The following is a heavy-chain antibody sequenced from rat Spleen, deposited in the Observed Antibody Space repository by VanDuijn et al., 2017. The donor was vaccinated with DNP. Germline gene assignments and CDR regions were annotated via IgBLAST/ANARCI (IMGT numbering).Heavy chain of an antibody. CDR3: ARHDNFDWFAY. J-gene: IGHJ3*01. CDR1: GFTFSNYY. CDR2: ISTSGTRT. Sequence: EVQLVESGGGLMQPGRSLKLSCAASGFTFSNYYMAWVRQAPKKGLEWVATISTSGTRTYYPDSVKGRFTISRDNAKSSLYLQMNSLKSEDTATYYCARHDNFDWFAYWGQGTLVTVSS. V-gene: IGHV5-25*01. D-gene: IGHD1-10*01.